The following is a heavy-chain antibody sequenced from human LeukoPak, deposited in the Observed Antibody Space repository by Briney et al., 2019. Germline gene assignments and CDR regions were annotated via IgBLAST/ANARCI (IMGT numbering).Heavy chain of an antibody. V-gene: IGHV3-7*01. CDR2: IKQDGSEK. D-gene: IGHD3-10*02. Sequence: QPGGSLRLSCAASGFTFTSYWMTWVRQAPGKGLGWVANIKQDGSEKYYVDSVKGRFTISRDNAKNSLYLQMNSLRAEDTAVYYCAELGITMIGGVWGKGTTVTISS. CDR1: GFTFTSYW. J-gene: IGHJ6*04. CDR3: AELGITMIGGV.